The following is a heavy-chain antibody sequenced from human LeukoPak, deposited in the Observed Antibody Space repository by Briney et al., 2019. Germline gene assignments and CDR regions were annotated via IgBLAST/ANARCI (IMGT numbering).Heavy chain of an antibody. V-gene: IGHV2-5*02. CDR2: IYWDDDK. J-gene: IGHJ4*02. CDR1: GFSLSTSGVG. CDR3: THTLGRPYYDYVWGSYRLYYFDY. D-gene: IGHD3-16*02. Sequence: SGPTLVNPTQTLTLTCTFSGFSLSTSGVGVGWIRQPPGKALEWLALIYWDDDKRYSPSLKSRLTITKDTSKNQVVLTMTNMDPVDTATYYCTHTLGRPYYDYVWGSYRLYYFDYWGQGTLVTVSS.